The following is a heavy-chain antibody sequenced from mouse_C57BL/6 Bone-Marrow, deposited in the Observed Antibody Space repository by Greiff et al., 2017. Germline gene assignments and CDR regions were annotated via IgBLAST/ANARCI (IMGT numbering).Heavy chain of an antibody. J-gene: IGHJ2*01. Sequence: QVQLQQPGAELVRPGTSVKLSCKASGYTFTSYWMHWVKQRPGQGLEWIGVIDPSDSYTNYNQKFKGKATLTVDTSSSTAYMQLSSLTSEDSAVYYCARWSYGSSLYYFDYWGQGTTLTVSS. V-gene: IGHV1-59*01. D-gene: IGHD1-1*01. CDR2: IDPSDSYT. CDR3: ARWSYGSSLYYFDY. CDR1: GYTFTSYW.